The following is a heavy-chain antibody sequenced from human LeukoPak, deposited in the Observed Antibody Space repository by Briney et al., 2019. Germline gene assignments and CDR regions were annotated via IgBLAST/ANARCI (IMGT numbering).Heavy chain of an antibody. CDR1: GFTFSSYA. CDR3: AKDLGDDYYDSSRGYFDY. D-gene: IGHD3-22*01. V-gene: IGHV3-23*01. CDR2: ISGSGGST. J-gene: IGHJ4*02. Sequence: PGGSLRLSCAASGFTFSSYAMSWVRQAPGKGLEWVSAISGSGGSTYYADSVKGRFTISRDNSKNTLYLQMNSLRAEDTAVYYCAKDLGDDYYDSSRGYFDYWGRGTLVTVSS.